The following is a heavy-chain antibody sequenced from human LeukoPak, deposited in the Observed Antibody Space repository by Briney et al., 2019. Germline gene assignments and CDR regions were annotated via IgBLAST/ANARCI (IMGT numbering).Heavy chain of an antibody. Sequence: SETLSLTCTVSGGSISSYYWSWIRQPPGKGLEWIGYIYYSGSTNYNPSLKSRVTISVDTSKNQFSLKLSSVTAADTAVYYCARGWTSYMTGYYFDYRGQGTLVTVSS. CDR3: ARGWTSYMTGYYFDY. CDR1: GGSISSYY. D-gene: IGHD3-3*01. V-gene: IGHV4-59*01. CDR2: IYYSGST. J-gene: IGHJ4*02.